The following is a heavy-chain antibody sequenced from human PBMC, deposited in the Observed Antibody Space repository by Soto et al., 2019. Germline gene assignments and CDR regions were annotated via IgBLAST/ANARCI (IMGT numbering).Heavy chain of an antibody. CDR2: INAGNGNT. D-gene: IGHD4-17*01. CDR1: GYAFTSYA. CDR3: ATAPAYGDYAGGIRGSCMDV. Sequence: VASVKVSCKASGYAFTSYAMHWVRQAPGQRLEWMGWINAGNGNTKYSQKFQGRVTMTEDTSTDTAYMELSSLRSEDTAVYYCATAPAYGDYAGGIRGSCMDVWGQGTTVTVSS. V-gene: IGHV1-3*01. J-gene: IGHJ6*02.